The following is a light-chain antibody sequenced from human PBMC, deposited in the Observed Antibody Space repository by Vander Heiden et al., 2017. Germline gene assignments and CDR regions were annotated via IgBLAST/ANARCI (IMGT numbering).Light chain of an antibody. Sequence: DIQLTQSPSSLFASVGDTVTITCRASQGVSTYLNWYQQKPGKAPKLLIYAASSLQSGVPSRFSGSGSGTDFTLNISSLQPEDFAGYYCQQSYSTPWTFGQGTKVEIK. CDR3: QQSYSTPWT. J-gene: IGKJ1*01. CDR2: AAS. V-gene: IGKV1-39*01. CDR1: QGVSTY.